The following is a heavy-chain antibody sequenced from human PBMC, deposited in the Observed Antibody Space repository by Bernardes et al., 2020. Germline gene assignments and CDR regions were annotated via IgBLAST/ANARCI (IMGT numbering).Heavy chain of an antibody. Sequence: GSLRLSCAASGFTFSSYWMSWVRQAPGKGLEWVANIKQDGSEKYYVDSVKGRFTISRDNAKNSLYLQMNSLRAEDTAVYYCARTYYDYIWGSYRYPLGYWGQGTLVTVSS. D-gene: IGHD3-16*02. CDR1: GFTFSSYW. J-gene: IGHJ4*02. CDR3: ARTYYDYIWGSYRYPLGY. CDR2: IKQDGSEK. V-gene: IGHV3-7*01.